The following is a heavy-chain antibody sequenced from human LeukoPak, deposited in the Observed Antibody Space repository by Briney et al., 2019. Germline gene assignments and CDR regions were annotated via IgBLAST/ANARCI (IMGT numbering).Heavy chain of an antibody. CDR1: GGSITTYY. CDR2: IYSSGGT. V-gene: IGHV4-4*07. J-gene: IGHJ4*02. Sequence: PSETLSLTCTVSGGSITTYYWSWIRQPAGKGLEWIGRIYSSGGTNYSPSLKSRVTMSVDTSKNQFSLKLHSLTAADTAVYYCARVASTWYYVDYWGQGTLVTVSS. D-gene: IGHD6-13*01. CDR3: ARVASTWYYVDY.